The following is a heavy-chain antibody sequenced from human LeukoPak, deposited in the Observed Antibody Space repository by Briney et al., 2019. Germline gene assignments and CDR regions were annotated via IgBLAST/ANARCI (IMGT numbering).Heavy chain of an antibody. V-gene: IGHV4-38-2*01. CDR3: ARVVVVPAAPYFQH. CDR1: GYSISSGYY. J-gene: IGHJ1*01. Sequence: SETLSLTCAVSGYSISSGYYWGWIRQPPGKGLEWIGSIYRSGSTYYNPSLKSRVTISVDTSKNQFSLKLSSVTAADTAVYYCARVVVVPAAPYFQHWGQGTLVTVSS. CDR2: IYRSGST. D-gene: IGHD2-2*01.